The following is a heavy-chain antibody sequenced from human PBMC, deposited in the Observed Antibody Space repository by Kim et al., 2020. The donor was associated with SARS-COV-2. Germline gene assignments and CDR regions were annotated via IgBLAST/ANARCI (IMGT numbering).Heavy chain of an antibody. Sequence: SVKVSCKASGGTFSSYAISWVRQAPGQGLEWMGRIIPILGIANYAQKFQGRVTITADKSTSTAYMELSSLRSEDTAVYYCARPRGGTAMVTDWYFDLWGRGTLVTVSS. V-gene: IGHV1-69*04. CDR2: IIPILGIA. CDR1: GGTFSSYA. D-gene: IGHD5-18*01. J-gene: IGHJ2*01. CDR3: ARPRGGTAMVTDWYFDL.